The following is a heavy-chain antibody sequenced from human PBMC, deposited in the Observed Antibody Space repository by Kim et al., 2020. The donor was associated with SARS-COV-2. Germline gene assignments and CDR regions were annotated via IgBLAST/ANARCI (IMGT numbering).Heavy chain of an antibody. Sequence: ASVKVSCKASGYTFTSYGISWVRQAPGQGLEWMGWISAYNGNTNYAQKLQGRVTMTTDTSTSTAYMELRSLRSDDTAVYYCARALENYDILTGYYYYYYYYMDVWGKGTTVTVSS. CDR2: ISAYNGNT. J-gene: IGHJ6*03. D-gene: IGHD3-9*01. CDR1: GYTFTSYG. V-gene: IGHV1-18*01. CDR3: ARALENYDILTGYYYYYYYYMDV.